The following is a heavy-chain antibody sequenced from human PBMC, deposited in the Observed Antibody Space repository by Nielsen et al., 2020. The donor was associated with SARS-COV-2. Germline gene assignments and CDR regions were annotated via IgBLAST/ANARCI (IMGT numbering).Heavy chain of an antibody. V-gene: IGHV3-74*01. Sequence: GESLKISCAASGFTFSTYWMHWVRQAPGKGLVWVFGINTDGSSTRNADSVKGRFTISRDNAKNTVYLQMNSLRVEDTAVYYCARGSGNYYFDYWGQGILVTVSS. CDR2: INTDGSST. CDR1: GFTFSTYW. D-gene: IGHD1-26*01. CDR3: ARGSGNYYFDY. J-gene: IGHJ4*02.